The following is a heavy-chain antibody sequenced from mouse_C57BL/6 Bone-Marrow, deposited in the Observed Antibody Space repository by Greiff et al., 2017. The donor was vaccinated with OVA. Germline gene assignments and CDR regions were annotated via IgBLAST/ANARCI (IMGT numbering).Heavy chain of an antibody. Sequence: VKLQESGAELVKPGASVKISCKASGYAFSSYWMNWVKQRPGKGLEWIGQIYPGDGDTNYNGKFKGKATLTADKSSSTAYMQLSSLTSEDSAVYFCARRLWYYFDYWGQGTTLSVSS. CDR3: ARRLWYYFDY. CDR1: GYAFSSYW. D-gene: IGHD2-1*01. V-gene: IGHV1-80*01. CDR2: IYPGDGDT. J-gene: IGHJ2*01.